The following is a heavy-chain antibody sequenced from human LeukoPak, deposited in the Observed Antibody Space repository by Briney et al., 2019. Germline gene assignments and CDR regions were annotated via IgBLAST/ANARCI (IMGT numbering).Heavy chain of an antibody. CDR1: GFTFSSYS. CDR3: ARDPSVLYSSSWPSCDY. CDR2: ISSSSYI. J-gene: IGHJ4*02. V-gene: IGHV3-21*01. D-gene: IGHD6-13*01. Sequence: GGSLRLSCAASGFTFSSYSMNWVRQAPGKGLEWVSSISSSSYIYYADSVKGRFTISRDNAKNSLYLQMNSLRAEDTAVYYCARDPSVLYSSSWPSCDYWGQGTLVTVSS.